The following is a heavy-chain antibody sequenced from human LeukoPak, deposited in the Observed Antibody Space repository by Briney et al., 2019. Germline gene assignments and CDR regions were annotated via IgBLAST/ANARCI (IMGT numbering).Heavy chain of an antibody. D-gene: IGHD6-13*01. CDR3: ARKAAAGHYFDY. V-gene: IGHV4-4*07. Sequence: PSETLSLTCTVSGGSISTYSWSWIRQPAGKGPEWVGRMYTSGTINYNPSLESRVTMSADTSKNQLSLKLSSVTAADTAVYYCARKAAAGHYFDYWGQGTLVTVSS. J-gene: IGHJ4*02. CDR2: MYTSGTI. CDR1: GGSISTYS.